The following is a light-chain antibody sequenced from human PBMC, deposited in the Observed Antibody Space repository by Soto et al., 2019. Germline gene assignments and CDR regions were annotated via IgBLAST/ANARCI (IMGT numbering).Light chain of an antibody. V-gene: IGLV2-14*01. CDR1: SSDVGGYYS. Sequence: QSALTQPASVSGSPGQSIAISCTGTSSDVGGYYSVSWYQQHPGKAPKLLIYDVSNRPSGVSNRFSGSKSGNTASLTISGLQAEDEADYYCSSYTSSSTRVFGVGTKLTVL. J-gene: IGLJ3*02. CDR2: DVS. CDR3: SSYTSSSTRV.